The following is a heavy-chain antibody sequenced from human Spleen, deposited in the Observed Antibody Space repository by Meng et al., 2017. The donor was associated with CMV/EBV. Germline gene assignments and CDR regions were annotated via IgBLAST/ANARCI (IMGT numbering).Heavy chain of an antibody. J-gene: IGHJ4*02. CDR2: IYWDDDK. D-gene: IGHD6-19*01. V-gene: IGHV2-5*02. CDR1: GFSLSPSGVG. CDR3: AHRSSRLAPFDY. Sequence: QLTFKESGPTPVQPTKTLTLTCTFSGFSLSPSGVGVGWIRQPPGKALEWLALIYWDDDKRYSPSLKTRLTITKDTSKNQVVLTMTNMDPVDTATYYCAHRSSRLAPFDYWGQGTLVTVSS.